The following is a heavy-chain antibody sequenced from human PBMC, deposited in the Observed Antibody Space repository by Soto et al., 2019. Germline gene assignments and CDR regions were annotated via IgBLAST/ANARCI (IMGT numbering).Heavy chain of an antibody. CDR1: GGSISSSSYY. CDR2: IYYSGST. CDR3: ARHGALWFGGHSIDY. J-gene: IGHJ4*02. D-gene: IGHD3-10*01. V-gene: IGHV4-39*01. Sequence: PSETLSLTCTVSGGSISSSSYYWGWIRQPPGKGLEWIGGIYYSGSTYYNPSLKSRVTISVDTSKNQFSLKLSSVTAADTAVYYCARHGALWFGGHSIDYWGQGTLVTVSS.